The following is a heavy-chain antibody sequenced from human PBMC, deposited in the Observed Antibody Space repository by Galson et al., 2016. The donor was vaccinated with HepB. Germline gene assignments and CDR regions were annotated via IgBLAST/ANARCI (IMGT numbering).Heavy chain of an antibody. CDR1: GFSLSTSGMC. Sequence: PALVKPTQTLTLTCTFSGFSLSTSGMCVSWIRQPPGKALEWLARIDWDDDKCYSTSLKTRLTISKDTSKNQVVLTMTNMDPVDTATYYCARIRMDTANLYGIDLWGQGTTVTVSS. CDR3: ARIRMDTANLYGIDL. D-gene: IGHD5-18*01. V-gene: IGHV2-70*11. J-gene: IGHJ6*02. CDR2: IDWDDDK.